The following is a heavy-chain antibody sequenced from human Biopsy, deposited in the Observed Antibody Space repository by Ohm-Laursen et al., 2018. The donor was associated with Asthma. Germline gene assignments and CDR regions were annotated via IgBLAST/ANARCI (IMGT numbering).Heavy chain of an antibody. D-gene: IGHD3-3*01. CDR3: ARRITIFGVVQKDHGMDA. CDR1: GGSMTPTSHY. V-gene: IGHV4-39*01. CDR2: ISYGGKT. J-gene: IGHJ6*02. Sequence: PPGTLSLTCTVSGGSMTPTSHYWDWIRQAPGKGLEWIGYISYGGKTSHNPSLKNRVTISRDTSKNQFSLRLTSVTAADTAVYFCARRITIFGVVQKDHGMDAWGQGTTVIVSS.